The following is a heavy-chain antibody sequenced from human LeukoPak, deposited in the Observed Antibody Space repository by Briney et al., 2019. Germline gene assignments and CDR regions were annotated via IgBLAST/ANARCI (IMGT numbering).Heavy chain of an antibody. D-gene: IGHD3-22*01. V-gene: IGHV3-48*02. CDR3: ARAGSYYYDTPDLGAFDI. J-gene: IGHJ3*02. CDR1: GFTFSSYS. CDR2: ISSSSSTI. Sequence: GGSLRLSCAASGFTFSSYSMTWVRQAPGKGLEWVSYISSSSSTIYYADSVKGRFTISRDNAKNSLYLQMNSLRDEDTAVYYCARAGSYYYDTPDLGAFDIWGQGTMVTVSS.